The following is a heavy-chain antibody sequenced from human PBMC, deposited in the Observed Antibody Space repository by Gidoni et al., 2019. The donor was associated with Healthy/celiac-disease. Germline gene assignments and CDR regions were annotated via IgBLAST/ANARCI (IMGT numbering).Heavy chain of an antibody. CDR2: IYTSGST. CDR1: GGSISSYY. J-gene: IGHJ5*02. D-gene: IGHD6-19*01. CDR3: ARGSGIAVVGDWFDP. V-gene: IGHV4-4*07. Sequence: QVQLQASGPGLVKPSETLSLTCTVPGGSISSYYWSWIRQPAGKGLEWIGRIYTSGSTNYNPSLKSRVTMSVDTSKNQFSLKLSSVTAADTAVYYCARGSGIAVVGDWFDPWGQGTLVTVSS.